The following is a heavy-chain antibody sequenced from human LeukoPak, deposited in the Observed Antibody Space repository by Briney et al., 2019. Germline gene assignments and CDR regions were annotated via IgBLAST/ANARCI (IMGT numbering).Heavy chain of an antibody. CDR2: ISYDGSNK. D-gene: IGHD4-17*01. Sequence: GGSLRLSCTDSGFTFSRSAMHWVRQAPGKGLEWVAVISYDGSNKYYADSVKGRFTISRDNSKNTLYLQMNSLRAEDTAVYYCATYGDYVNAFDIWGQGTMVTVSS. J-gene: IGHJ3*02. CDR3: ATYGDYVNAFDI. CDR1: GFTFSRSA. V-gene: IGHV3-30*04.